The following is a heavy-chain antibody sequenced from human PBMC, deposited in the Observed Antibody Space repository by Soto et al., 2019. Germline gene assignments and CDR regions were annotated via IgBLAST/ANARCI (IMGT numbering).Heavy chain of an antibody. CDR3: ARRTIRPYYYYDMDV. CDR1: GGSISSGGYY. J-gene: IGHJ6*02. Sequence: QVQLQESGPGLVKPSQTLSLTCTVSGGSISSGGYYWSWIRQHPGKGLEWIGYIYYSGSTYYKPSLTRRVTISVDTPKNQFSLKLSSVTAADTAVYYCARRTIRPYYYYDMDVWGQGTTVTDSS. V-gene: IGHV4-31*03. D-gene: IGHD3-3*01. CDR2: IYYSGST.